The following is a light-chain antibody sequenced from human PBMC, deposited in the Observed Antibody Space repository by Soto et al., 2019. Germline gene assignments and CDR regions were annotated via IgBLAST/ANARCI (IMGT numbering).Light chain of an antibody. CDR1: QSLLSSDANSY. V-gene: IGKV2-30*01. CDR2: KVS. Sequence: DVVMTQSPLSLPVTLGQPASIYCRSNQSLLSSDANSYLNWFQQRPGQSPRRLTYKVSIRDSGVPDRFSGSGSGTEFTLKISRVEAEDVGIYYCMQGTHWPPWTFGQGTKVEIK. CDR3: MQGTHWPPWT. J-gene: IGKJ1*01.